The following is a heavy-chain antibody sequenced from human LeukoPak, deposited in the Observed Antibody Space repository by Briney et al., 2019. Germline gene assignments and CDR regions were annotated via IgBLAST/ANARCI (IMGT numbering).Heavy chain of an antibody. Sequence: GSLRLSCAASGLTVRSNYMGWVRQAPGKGLEWIASINYSGTTYYNPSLNSRVSISVDTSKTQLSLRLSSVTAADTAVYYCARLSDYWGQGILVTVSS. CDR1: GLTVRSNY. CDR2: INYSGTT. CDR3: ARLSDY. V-gene: IGHV4-39*01. J-gene: IGHJ4*02.